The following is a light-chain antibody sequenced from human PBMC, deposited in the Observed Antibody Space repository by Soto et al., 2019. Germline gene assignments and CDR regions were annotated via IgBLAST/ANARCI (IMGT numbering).Light chain of an antibody. J-gene: IGKJ4*01. CDR1: QSVSSY. V-gene: IGKV3-11*01. CDR3: QQRSNWLT. Sequence: EIVLTQSPATLSLSPGERATLSCRASQSVSSYLAWYQQQPGQAPRLLIYDASNRATGIPDRFSDSGSGTDFTLTISRLEPEDCAVYYCQQRSNWLTFGGGTKVEIK. CDR2: DAS.